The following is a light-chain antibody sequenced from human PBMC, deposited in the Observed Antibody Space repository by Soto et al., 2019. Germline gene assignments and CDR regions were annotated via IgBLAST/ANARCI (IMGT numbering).Light chain of an antibody. CDR3: QGHKSSPWT. V-gene: IGKV3-20*01. Sequence: EIVLTQSPGTLALSPGERATLSCXASQTVIGNFLAWYQVQPGQAPRLXVYGASTRASGFPDRFSGSGSGTDFTLTISSLEPEDFALYYCQGHKSSPWTFGQGTKVDI. CDR1: QTVIGNF. CDR2: GAS. J-gene: IGKJ1*01.